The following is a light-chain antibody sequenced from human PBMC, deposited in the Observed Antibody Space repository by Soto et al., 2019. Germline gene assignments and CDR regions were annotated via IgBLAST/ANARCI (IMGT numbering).Light chain of an antibody. Sequence: EIVMTQSPATLSVSPGERATLSCRASQSVSRNLAWYQQKPGQAPRLLIYGASTRATGIPARFSGSESGTEFTLTISSLQSEDFAVYDCQQYNNWPRTFGQGTKVEIK. V-gene: IGKV3-15*01. CDR2: GAS. CDR3: QQYNNWPRT. J-gene: IGKJ1*01. CDR1: QSVSRN.